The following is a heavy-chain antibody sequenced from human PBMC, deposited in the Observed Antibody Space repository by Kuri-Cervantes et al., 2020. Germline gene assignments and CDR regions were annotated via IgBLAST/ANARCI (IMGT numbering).Heavy chain of an antibody. J-gene: IGHJ3*02. Sequence: GSLRLSCTVSGGSISSYYWSWIRQSPGKGLEWMGYIYYSGSTKYNPSLKSRVTISVDTSKKQFSLKLSSVTAADTAVYYCASRTDYGDLADAFDIWGQGTMVTVSS. V-gene: IGHV4-59*08. CDR3: ASRTDYGDLADAFDI. CDR2: IYYSGST. D-gene: IGHD4-17*01. CDR1: GGSISSYY.